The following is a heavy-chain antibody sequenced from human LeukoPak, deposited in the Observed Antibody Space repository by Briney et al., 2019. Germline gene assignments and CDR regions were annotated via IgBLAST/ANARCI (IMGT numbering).Heavy chain of an antibody. Sequence: GGSLRLSCAASGFTFSGYSMNWVRQAPGKGLEWVSSISSSSSYIYYADSVKGRFTISRDNSKNTLYLQMNSLRAEDTAVYYCAKVEIPIALHRIAAAVGRDYWGQGTLVTVSS. J-gene: IGHJ4*02. CDR2: ISSSSSYI. CDR3: AKVEIPIALHRIAAAVGRDY. D-gene: IGHD6-13*01. CDR1: GFTFSGYS. V-gene: IGHV3-21*01.